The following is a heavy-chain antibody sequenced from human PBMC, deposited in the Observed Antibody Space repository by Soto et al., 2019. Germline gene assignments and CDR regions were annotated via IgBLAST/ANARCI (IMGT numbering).Heavy chain of an antibody. Sequence: QVQLVESGGGLVTPGGSLRLSCAASGFTLSGYYMRWIRQAPGKGLEWISYISSSGRLIYYADSAKGRFTISRDNAKNSLFLQLNSFEAEDTSFNYWARDSAHLVSWGQGVLVTVSS. D-gene: IGHD2-8*02. CDR2: ISSSGRLI. CDR3: ARDSAHLVS. V-gene: IGHV3-11*01. CDR1: GFTLSGYY. J-gene: IGHJ5*02.